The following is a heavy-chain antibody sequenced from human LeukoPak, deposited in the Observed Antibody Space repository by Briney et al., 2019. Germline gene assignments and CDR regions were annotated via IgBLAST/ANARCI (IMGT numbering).Heavy chain of an antibody. D-gene: IGHD3-22*01. J-gene: IGHJ6*03. Sequence: SETLSLTCTVSGGSISRSRYYWGWIRQPPGKGLEWIGSIYYSGNTYYNPSLKSRITKSVDTSKNQFSLKLSSVTAADTAVYYCARVNYYDSSGYYYYYYYMDVWGKGTTVTVSS. CDR2: IYYSGNT. CDR1: GGSISRSRYY. CDR3: ARVNYYDSSGYYYYYYYMDV. V-gene: IGHV4-39*01.